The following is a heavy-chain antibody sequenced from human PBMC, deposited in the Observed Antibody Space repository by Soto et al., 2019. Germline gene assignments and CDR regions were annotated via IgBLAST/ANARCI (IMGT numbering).Heavy chain of an antibody. J-gene: IGHJ4*01. Sequence: PGGSLRLSCAASGFTFSSYAMSWVRQAPGKGLEWVSAISGSGGSTYYADSVKGRFTISRDNSKRIAYLQMNSLKTEDTAVYYCTRFTFGDLFLPSFDYWGQGTLVTVSS. D-gene: IGHD3-10*01. CDR1: GFTFSSYA. CDR3: TRFTFGDLFLPSFDY. CDR2: ISGSGGST. V-gene: IGHV3-23*01.